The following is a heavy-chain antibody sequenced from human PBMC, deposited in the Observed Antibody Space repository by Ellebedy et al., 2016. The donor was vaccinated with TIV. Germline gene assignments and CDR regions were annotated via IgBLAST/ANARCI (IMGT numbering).Heavy chain of an antibody. V-gene: IGHV3-64D*06. CDR3: VKAWGD. D-gene: IGHD3-16*01. J-gene: IGHJ4*02. CDR2: IVSNGDST. CDR1: GFTFSSYA. Sequence: GESLKISCSASGFTFSSYAMHWVRQAPGKGLEYISAIVSNGDSTYYANSVKGRFTISRDNSKNTLYLQMSSLRPEDTAVYYGVKAWGDWGQGTLVTVSS.